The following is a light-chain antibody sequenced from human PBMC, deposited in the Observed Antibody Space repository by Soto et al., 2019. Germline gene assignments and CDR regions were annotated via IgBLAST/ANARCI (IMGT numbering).Light chain of an antibody. V-gene: IGKV3-15*01. CDR3: QHYNKWPLT. CDR1: QSVSNN. J-gene: IGKJ4*01. CDR2: FAS. Sequence: EIVMTQSPATLSLSPGEKATLYCRASQSVSNNLAWYQQKPGQAPRLLIYFASTRATGIPARFSGSGSGTEFTLTISSLQSEDSATYYCQHYNKWPLTFGGGTKVETK.